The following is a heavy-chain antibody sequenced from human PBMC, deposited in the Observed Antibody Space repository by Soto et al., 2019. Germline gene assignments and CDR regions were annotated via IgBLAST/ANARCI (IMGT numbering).Heavy chain of an antibody. CDR1: GGTFSTSA. D-gene: IGHD1-1*01. J-gene: IGHJ6*02. CDR2: IMPVFPTP. V-gene: IGHV1-69*12. CDR3: ARDKDRLQLGGNYYYILDV. Sequence: QVQLVQSGAEVKKPGSSVKVSCKASGGTFSTSAISWVRQAPGQGLEWVGGIMPVFPTPDYAQNFQGQVTITAGEATTTAYLEPTSLRADDTAVYYCARDKDRLQLGGNYYYILDVWGQGTAITVSS.